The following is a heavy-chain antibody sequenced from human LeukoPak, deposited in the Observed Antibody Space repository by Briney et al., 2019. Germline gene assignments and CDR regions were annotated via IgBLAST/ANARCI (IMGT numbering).Heavy chain of an antibody. V-gene: IGHV4-59*08. CDR2: IYYSGST. J-gene: IGHJ3*02. Sequence: SETLSLTCAVYGGSFSGYYWSWIRQPPGKGLEWIGYIYYSGSTNYNPSLKSRVTISVDTSKNQFSLKLSSVTAADTAVYYCARHAGGRRWPRPEDAFDIWGQGTMVTVSS. D-gene: IGHD4-23*01. CDR1: GGSFSGYY. CDR3: ARHAGGRRWPRPEDAFDI.